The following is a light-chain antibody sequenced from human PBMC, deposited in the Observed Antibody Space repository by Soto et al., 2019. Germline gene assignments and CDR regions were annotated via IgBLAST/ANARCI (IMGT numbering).Light chain of an antibody. CDR3: QQYNNWPPWT. V-gene: IGKV3-20*01. J-gene: IGKJ1*01. CDR1: QSVSSSY. Sequence: EIVLTQSPGTLSLSPGERATLSCRASQSVSSSYLAWYQQKLGQAPRLLIYGTSSRATGVPDRFSGSGSGTDFTLTISRLEPEDFAVYYCQQYNNWPPWTFGQGTKVDIK. CDR2: GTS.